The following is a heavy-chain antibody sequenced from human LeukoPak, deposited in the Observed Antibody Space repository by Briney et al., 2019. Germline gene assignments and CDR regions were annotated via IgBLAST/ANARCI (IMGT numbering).Heavy chain of an antibody. V-gene: IGHV3-74*03. D-gene: IGHD3-22*01. CDR3: ARNRAEYYYDSNDAFDI. CDR2: IDRDGSGT. Sequence: GGSLRLSCAASGFTFSGYWMHWVRQVPGKGLVWVSHIDRDGSGTTYADSVKGRFTISRDNSKNTLYLQMNSLRAEDTAVYYCARNRAEYYYDSNDAFDIWGQGTMVTVSS. CDR1: GFTFSGYW. J-gene: IGHJ3*02.